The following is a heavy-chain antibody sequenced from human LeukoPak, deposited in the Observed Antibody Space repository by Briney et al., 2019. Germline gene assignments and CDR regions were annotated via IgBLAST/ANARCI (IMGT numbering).Heavy chain of an antibody. CDR3: ARHGLYDSTDYWTFQH. Sequence: GGSLRLSCAASGFTFSDYYMSWIRQAPGKGLEWISYIRSSSNYKNYADSVQGRFTISRDNAKSSLYLQMNGLRAVDTAVYYCARHGLYDSTDYWTFQHWGQGTLVTVSS. V-gene: IGHV3-11*06. D-gene: IGHD3-22*01. J-gene: IGHJ1*01. CDR1: GFTFSDYY. CDR2: IRSSSNYK.